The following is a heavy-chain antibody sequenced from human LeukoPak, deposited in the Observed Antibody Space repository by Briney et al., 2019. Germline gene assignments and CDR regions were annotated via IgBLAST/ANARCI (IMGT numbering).Heavy chain of an antibody. Sequence: VQPGGSLRLSCAASGFTFHNYAMRWVRQAPGKGLEWVSGISGGGDSIVYADSVKGRFTISKDTSKNTLFLHLTSLGAEDTAMYYCAREEGYYYGSGSYYYYGLDVWGQGTTVTVSS. CDR1: GFTFHNYA. CDR3: AREEGYYYGSGSYYYYGLDV. CDR2: ISGGGDSI. D-gene: IGHD3-10*01. V-gene: IGHV3-23*01. J-gene: IGHJ6*02.